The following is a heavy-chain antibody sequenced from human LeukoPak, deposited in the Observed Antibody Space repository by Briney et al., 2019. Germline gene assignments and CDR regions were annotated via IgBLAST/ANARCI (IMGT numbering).Heavy chain of an antibody. CDR2: ISSSSSYI. Sequence: GGSLRLSCAASGFTFSSYSMNWVRQAPGKGLEWVSSISSSSSYIYYADSVKGRFTISRDNAKNSLYLQMNSLRAEDTAVYYCARGRVIAVANKERDYWGQGTLVTVSS. V-gene: IGHV3-21*01. D-gene: IGHD6-19*01. J-gene: IGHJ4*02. CDR3: ARGRVIAVANKERDY. CDR1: GFTFSSYS.